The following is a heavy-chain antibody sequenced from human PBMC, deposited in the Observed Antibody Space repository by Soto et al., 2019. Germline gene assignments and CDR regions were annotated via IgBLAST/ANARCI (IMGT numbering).Heavy chain of an antibody. V-gene: IGHV3-30-3*01. CDR2: ISYDGSNK. Sequence: QVQLVESGGGVVQPGRSLRLSCAASGFTFSSYAMHWVRQAPGKGLEWVAVISYDGSNKYYADSVKGRFTISRDNSKNTLYLHMNSLRAEDTAVYYCARVWAAAGDDYYYGMDVWGQGTTVTVSS. J-gene: IGHJ6*02. D-gene: IGHD6-13*01. CDR3: ARVWAAAGDDYYYGMDV. CDR1: GFTFSSYA.